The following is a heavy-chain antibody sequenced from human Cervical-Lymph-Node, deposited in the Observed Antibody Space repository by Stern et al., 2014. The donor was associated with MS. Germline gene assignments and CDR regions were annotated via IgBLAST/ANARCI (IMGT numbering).Heavy chain of an antibody. J-gene: IGHJ6*02. CDR2: IYTSGST. Sequence: QLQLQESGPGLVKPSQTLSLTCTVSGGSISSGSYYWSWIRQPAGKGLEWIGRIYTSGSTNYNPSLKSRVTISEDTSKNQFSLKLSSVTAADTAVYYCARDCRLRYFDNYGMDVWGQGTTVTVSS. V-gene: IGHV4-61*02. CDR3: ARDCRLRYFDNYGMDV. D-gene: IGHD3-9*01. CDR1: GGSISSGSYY.